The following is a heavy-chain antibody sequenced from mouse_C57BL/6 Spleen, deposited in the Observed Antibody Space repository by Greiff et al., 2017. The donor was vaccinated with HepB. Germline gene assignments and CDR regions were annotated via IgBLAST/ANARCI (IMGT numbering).Heavy chain of an antibody. D-gene: IGHD2-3*01. CDR2: INPSTGGT. V-gene: IGHV1-42*01. CDR3: ARSAYDGYPLFDY. CDR1: GYSFTGYY. Sequence: EVQLQQSGPELVKPGASVKISCKASGYSFTGYYMNWVKQSPEKSLEWIGEINPSTGGTTYNQKFKAKATLTVDKSSSTAYMQLKSLTSEDSAVYYCARSAYDGYPLFDYWGQGTTLTVSS. J-gene: IGHJ2*01.